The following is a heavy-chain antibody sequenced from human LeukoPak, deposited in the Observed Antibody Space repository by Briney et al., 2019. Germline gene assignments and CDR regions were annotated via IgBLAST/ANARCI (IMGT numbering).Heavy chain of an antibody. D-gene: IGHD2-15*01. V-gene: IGHV1-2*02. Sequence: WASVKVSCKASGYTFIGYYMHWVRQAPGQGLEWMGWINPNSGGTNYAQKLQGRVTMTTDTSTSTAYMELRSLRSEDTAVYYCARAGGYCGRISCPYYFDYWGQGSLVAVSS. CDR1: GYTFIGYY. CDR3: ARAGGYCGRISCPYYFDY. J-gene: IGHJ4*02. CDR2: INPNSGGT.